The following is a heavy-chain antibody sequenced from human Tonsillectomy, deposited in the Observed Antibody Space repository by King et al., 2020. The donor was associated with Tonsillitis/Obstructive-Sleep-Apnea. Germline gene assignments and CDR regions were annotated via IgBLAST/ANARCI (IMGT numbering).Heavy chain of an antibody. Sequence: VQLVESGAEVKKPGESLKISCAASEFTFSTYSMNWVRQAPGKGLEWVSSISSSSGHIYYTDSVKGRFTISRDNAKNSLYLQMNSLTAEDTAVYYCARGGPWDDSGGYYPFPFDYWGQGALVTVSS. V-gene: IGHV3-21*01. CDR2: ISSSSGHI. J-gene: IGHJ4*02. CDR1: EFTFSTYS. D-gene: IGHD3-22*01. CDR3: ARGGPWDDSGGYYPFPFDY.